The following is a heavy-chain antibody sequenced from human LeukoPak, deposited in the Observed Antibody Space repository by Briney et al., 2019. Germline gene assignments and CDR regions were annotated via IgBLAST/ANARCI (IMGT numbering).Heavy chain of an antibody. J-gene: IGHJ4*02. D-gene: IGHD5-12*01. Sequence: SETLSLTCTVSSDSTSGYYWSWVRQPPGKGLEWIGYVYVQNSEYTSYNPSLKSRVSISFDTSKNQFSLSLTAVTAADTAVYYCARLPRYGGYDHFDYWGQGILVIVSS. CDR3: ARLPRYGGYDHFDY. CDR2: VYVQNSEYT. V-gene: IGHV4-59*08. CDR1: SDSTSGYY.